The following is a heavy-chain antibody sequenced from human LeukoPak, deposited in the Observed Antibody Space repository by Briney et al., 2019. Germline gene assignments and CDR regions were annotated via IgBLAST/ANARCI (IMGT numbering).Heavy chain of an antibody. J-gene: IGHJ6*03. CDR1: GYSISSGYY. CDR3: AKDLRRTMVRGVMDV. Sequence: PSETLSLTCTVSGYSISSGYYWVWIRQPPGKGLEWIGSIYRSGSTNYNPSLKSRVTISVDTSQNQFSLKLNSVTAADTAVYYCAKDLRRTMVRGVMDVWGKGTTVTISS. D-gene: IGHD3-10*01. V-gene: IGHV4-38-2*02. CDR2: IYRSGST.